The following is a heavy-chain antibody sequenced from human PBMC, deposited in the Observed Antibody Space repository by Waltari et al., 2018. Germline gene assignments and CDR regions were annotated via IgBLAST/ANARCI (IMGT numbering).Heavy chain of an antibody. CDR1: GYTFTDYY. Sequence: EVQLVHSGAEVKKPGATVKISCKASGYTFTDYYMHWVQQAPGKGLEWMGRVDPEDGETIYAEKFQGRVTITADTSTDTAYMELSSLRSEDTAVYYCATGYCSGGSCYGYYYYYYMDVWGKGTTVTVSS. CDR3: ATGYCSGGSCYGYYYYYYMDV. D-gene: IGHD2-15*01. CDR2: VDPEDGET. V-gene: IGHV1-69-2*01. J-gene: IGHJ6*03.